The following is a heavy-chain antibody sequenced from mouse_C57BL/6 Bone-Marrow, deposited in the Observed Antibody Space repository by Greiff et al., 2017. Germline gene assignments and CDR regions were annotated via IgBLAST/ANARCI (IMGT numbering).Heavy chain of an antibody. D-gene: IGHD2-5*01. CDR1: GFNIKDDY. CDR2: IDPENGDT. J-gene: IGHJ2*01. Sequence: EVQLQQSGAELVRPGASVKLSCTASGFNIKDDYMHWVKQRPEQGLEWIGWIDPENGDTEYASKFQGKATITADTSSNTAYLQLSSLTSEDTAVYYCTTAYYSNYYLDYWGQGTTLTVSS. CDR3: TTAYYSNYYLDY. V-gene: IGHV14-4*01.